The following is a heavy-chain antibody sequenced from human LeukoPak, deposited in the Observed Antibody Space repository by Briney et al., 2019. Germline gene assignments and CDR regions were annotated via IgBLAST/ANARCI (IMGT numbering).Heavy chain of an antibody. CDR2: ISYDGSNK. Sequence: GGSLRLSYAAPGFTFSSYGMHWVRQAPGKGLEWVAVISYDGSNKYYADSVKGRFTISRDNSKNTLYLQMNSLRAEDTVVYYCAISYYYGSGSKLSPGYWGQGTLVTVSS. J-gene: IGHJ4*02. V-gene: IGHV3-30*03. CDR3: AISYYYGSGSKLSPGY. D-gene: IGHD3-10*01. CDR1: GFTFSSYG.